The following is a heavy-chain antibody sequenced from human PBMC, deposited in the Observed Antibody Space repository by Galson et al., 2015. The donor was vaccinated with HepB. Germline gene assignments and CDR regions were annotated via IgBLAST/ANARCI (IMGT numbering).Heavy chain of an antibody. CDR1: GFTFSNFW. CDR3: AREYCSSTSCYRGAFDI. D-gene: IGHD2-2*01. Sequence: SLRLSCAASGFTFSNFWMHWVRQAPGKGLEWVSSISSSSSYIYYADSVKGRFTISRDNAKNSLYLQMNSLRAEDTAVYYCAREYCSSTSCYRGAFDIWGQGTMVTVSS. V-gene: IGHV3-21*01. J-gene: IGHJ3*02. CDR2: ISSSSSYI.